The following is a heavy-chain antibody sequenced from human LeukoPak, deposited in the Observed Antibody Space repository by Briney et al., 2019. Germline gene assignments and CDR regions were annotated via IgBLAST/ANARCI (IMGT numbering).Heavy chain of an antibody. J-gene: IGHJ3*02. CDR1: GGSISSGGYY. Sequence: SETLSLTCIVSGGSISSGGYYWSWIRQHPGKGLEWIGYIYYSGSTYYNPSLKSRVTISVDTSKNQFSLKLSSVTAADTAVYYCARDSTIFGVVRAFDIWGQGTMVTVSS. D-gene: IGHD3-3*01. CDR2: IYYSGST. CDR3: ARDSTIFGVVRAFDI. V-gene: IGHV4-31*03.